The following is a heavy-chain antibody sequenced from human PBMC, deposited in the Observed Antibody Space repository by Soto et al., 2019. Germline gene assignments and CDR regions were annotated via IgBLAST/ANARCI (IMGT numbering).Heavy chain of an antibody. D-gene: IGHD1-1*01. J-gene: IGHJ4*02. V-gene: IGHV3-30*18. CDR1: GFTFTSFG. CDR3: AKDLREMATTTPDY. CDR2: VSYDGIDE. Sequence: QVHLVESGGGVVQPGRSLRLSCAASGFTFTSFGIHWVRQAPGNGLEWVAVVSYDGIDENYADSVKGRFSISRDNSKNTGYLQMNSLRGEDTAVYYWAKDLREMATTTPDYWGQGTLVTVSS.